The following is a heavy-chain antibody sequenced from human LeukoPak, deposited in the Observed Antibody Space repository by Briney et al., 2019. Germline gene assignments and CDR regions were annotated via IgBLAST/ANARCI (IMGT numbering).Heavy chain of an antibody. CDR3: AKAFQRGWERDAFAF. J-gene: IGHJ3*01. CDR1: GFTFSSYS. D-gene: IGHD1-26*01. Sequence: GGSLRLSCAASGFTFSSYSMSRLRQAPGKGLEWGSLISCSGVTTNYADSVKGRFTISRDNSKNTLYLQMNSLGADDTAVYYCAKAFQRGWERDAFAFWGQGTLVTVSS. CDR2: ISCSGVTT. V-gene: IGHV3-23*01.